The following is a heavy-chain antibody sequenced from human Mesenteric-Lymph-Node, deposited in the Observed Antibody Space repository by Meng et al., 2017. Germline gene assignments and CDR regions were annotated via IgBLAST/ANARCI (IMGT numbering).Heavy chain of an antibody. CDR1: GFTFSSYA. J-gene: IGHJ4*02. Sequence: GESLKISCAASGFTFSSYAMHWVRQAPGKGLEWVAVISYDGSNKYYADSVKGRFTISRDNSKNTLYLQMNSLRAEDTAVYYCARDWGIVVVTATHFDYWGQGTLVTVSS. CDR2: ISYDGSNK. D-gene: IGHD2-21*02. CDR3: ARDWGIVVVTATHFDY. V-gene: IGHV3-30*04.